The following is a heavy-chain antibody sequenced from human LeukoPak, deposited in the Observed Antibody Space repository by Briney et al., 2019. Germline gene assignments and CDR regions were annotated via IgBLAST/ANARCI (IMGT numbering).Heavy chain of an antibody. Sequence: GGSLRLSCAPSGFGFSNYAITWVRQAPGRGLEWVSTISADGRSTHYADSVRGRLTISRDNSKNMLYLQMNSLRAEDTALYYCAKDLGRDGDEIFDYWGQGTLVTVSS. CDR2: ISADGRST. CDR1: GFGFSNYA. D-gene: IGHD3-16*01. CDR3: AKDLGRDGDEIFDY. J-gene: IGHJ4*02. V-gene: IGHV3-23*01.